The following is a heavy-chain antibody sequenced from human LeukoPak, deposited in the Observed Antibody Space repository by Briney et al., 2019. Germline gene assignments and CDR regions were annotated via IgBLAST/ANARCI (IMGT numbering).Heavy chain of an antibody. CDR3: AKVGSGRGDFDY. Sequence: GSLRLSCAASGFTFSSYAMSWVRQAPGKGLEWVSGISVSGGNTYSADSVRGRFTISRDNSKNTLYLQMNSLRAEETAVYYCAKVGSGRGDFDYWGQGTLVTVSS. CDR1: GFTFSSYA. J-gene: IGHJ4*02. CDR2: ISVSGGNT. D-gene: IGHD3-10*01. V-gene: IGHV3-23*01.